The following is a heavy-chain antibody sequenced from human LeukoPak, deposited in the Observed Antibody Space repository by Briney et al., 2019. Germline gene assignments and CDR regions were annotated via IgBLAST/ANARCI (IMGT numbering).Heavy chain of an antibody. CDR1: GGSFSGYY. J-gene: IGHJ4*02. CDR2: INHSGST. CDR3: ARDGYSGSDAL. Sequence: SETLSLTCAVYGGSFSGYYWSWIRQPPGKGLEWIGEINHSGSTNYNPSLKSRVTISVDTSQNQFSLKLSSVAAADTAVYYCARDGYSGSDALWGQGTLVTVSS. D-gene: IGHD5-12*01. V-gene: IGHV4-34*01.